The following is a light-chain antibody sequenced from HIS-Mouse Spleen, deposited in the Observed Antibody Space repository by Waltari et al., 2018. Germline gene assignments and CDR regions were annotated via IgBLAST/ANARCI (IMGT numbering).Light chain of an antibody. V-gene: IGLV1-47*01. J-gene: IGLJ3*02. CDR3: AAWDDSLSGWV. CDR2: RNN. CDR1: RSNIGSNY. Sequence: QSVLTQPPSASATPGQRVTISCSGSRSNIGSNYVYWYQQLPGTAPKLLIYRNNQRPSGVPDRFSGSKSGTSASLAISGLRSEDEADYYCAAWDDSLSGWVFGGGTKLTVL.